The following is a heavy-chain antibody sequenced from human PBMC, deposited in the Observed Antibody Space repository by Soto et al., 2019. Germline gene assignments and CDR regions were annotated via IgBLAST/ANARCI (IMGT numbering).Heavy chain of an antibody. V-gene: IGHV2-5*02. J-gene: IGHJ4*02. Sequence: QITLKESGPTLVKPTQTLTLTCTFSGFSLSTNGVGVAWIRQPPGKALEWLALIYWDDDKRYIPSLKSRLTITKDTSKSQVVLTMTNMDPVDTATYYCAHRRGDYWGQGTLVTVSS. CDR3: AHRRGDY. CDR2: IYWDDDK. CDR1: GFSLSTNGVG. D-gene: IGHD1-26*01.